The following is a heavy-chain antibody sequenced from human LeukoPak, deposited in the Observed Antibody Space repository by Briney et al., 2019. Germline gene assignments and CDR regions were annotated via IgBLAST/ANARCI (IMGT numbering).Heavy chain of an antibody. CDR2: FDPEDGET. CDR3: ATGVRDGYGYVWGSYRRPFDY. CDR1: GYTLTELS. Sequence: GASVKVSCKVSGYTLTELSMHWVRQAPGKGREWMGGFDPEDGETIYAQKFQGRVTMTEDTSTDTAYMELSSLRSEDTAVYYCATGVRDGYGYVWGSYRRPFDYWGQGTLVTVSS. J-gene: IGHJ4*02. D-gene: IGHD3-16*02. V-gene: IGHV1-24*01.